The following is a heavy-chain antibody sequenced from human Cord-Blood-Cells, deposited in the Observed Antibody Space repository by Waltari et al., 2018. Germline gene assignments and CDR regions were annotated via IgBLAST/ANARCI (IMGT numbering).Heavy chain of an antibody. D-gene: IGHD2-21*02. CDR2: INAGNGNT. CDR3: ARDQGGDYDAFDI. CDR1: GYTFTSYA. V-gene: IGHV1-3*01. Sequence: QVQLVQSGAEVKKPGASVTVSCKASGYTFTSYAMHWVRQAPGQRLEWMGWINAGNGNTKYSQKFQVRVTITRDTSASTAYMELSSLRSEDTAVYYCARDQGGDYDAFDIWGQGTMVTVSS. J-gene: IGHJ3*02.